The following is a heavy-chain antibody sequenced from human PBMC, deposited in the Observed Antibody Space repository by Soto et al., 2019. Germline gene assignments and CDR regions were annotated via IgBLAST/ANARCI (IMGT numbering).Heavy chain of an antibody. Sequence: VQLVQSGAEVKKPGSSVKVSCKASGGTFSSYTISWVRQAPGQGLEWMGRIIPILGIANYAQKFQGRVTITADKSTSTACMELSSLRSEDTAVYYCASVDQRITMVRGVISYGMDVWGQGTTVTVSS. CDR2: IIPILGIA. D-gene: IGHD3-10*01. J-gene: IGHJ6*02. V-gene: IGHV1-69*02. CDR3: ASVDQRITMVRGVISYGMDV. CDR1: GGTFSSYT.